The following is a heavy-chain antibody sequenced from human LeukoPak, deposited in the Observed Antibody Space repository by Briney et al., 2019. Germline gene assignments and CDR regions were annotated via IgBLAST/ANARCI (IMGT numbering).Heavy chain of an antibody. D-gene: IGHD6-13*01. J-gene: IGHJ4*02. V-gene: IGHV1-69*05. CDR1: GGTFSSYA. CDR3: AREGGIAAAVDY. CDR2: IIPIFGTA. Sequence: SVKVSCKASGGTFSSYAISWVRQAPGQGLEWMGRIIPIFGTANYAQKFQGRVTITTDESTSTAYMELSSLRSEDTAVYYCAREGGIAAAVDYWGQGTLVTVSP.